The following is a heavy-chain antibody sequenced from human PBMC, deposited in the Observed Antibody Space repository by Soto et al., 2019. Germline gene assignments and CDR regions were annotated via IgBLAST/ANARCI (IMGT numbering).Heavy chain of an antibody. D-gene: IGHD4-17*01. Sequence: GGSLRLSCAASGFTFSSYAMSWVRQAPGKGLEWVSAISGSGGSTYYADSVKGRFTISRDNTKNTLYLKISSLRAEDTAVYYCAKDPPRATVTPYHDYFQHWGQGTLVTVSS. CDR2: ISGSGGST. CDR1: GFTFSSYA. CDR3: AKDPPRATVTPYHDYFQH. V-gene: IGHV3-23*01. J-gene: IGHJ1*01.